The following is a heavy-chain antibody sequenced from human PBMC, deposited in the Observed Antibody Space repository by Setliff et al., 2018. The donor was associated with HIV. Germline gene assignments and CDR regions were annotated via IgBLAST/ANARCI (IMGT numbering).Heavy chain of an antibody. CDR1: GASISSSGYY. CDR3: AGLSDFLDY. D-gene: IGHD2-21*01. V-gene: IGHV4-39*07. CDR2: INHSGTA. Sequence: SETLSLTCTVSGASISSSGYYWGWIRQPPGKGLEWIGEINHSGTANYNPSLKSRVTMSLDRSKRQFSLKLTSLTAADTAVYYCAGLSDFLDYWGLGNLVTVSS. J-gene: IGHJ4*02.